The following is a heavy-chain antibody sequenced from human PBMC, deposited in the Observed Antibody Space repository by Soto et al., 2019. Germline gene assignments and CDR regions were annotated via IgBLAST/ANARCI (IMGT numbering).Heavy chain of an antibody. J-gene: IGHJ5*02. V-gene: IGHV2-5*02. D-gene: IGHD3-10*01. CDR3: AHSRLWFGELHLFDP. CDR1: GFSLNTYGVG. Sequence: QITLKESGPTLVKPTQTLTLTCTFSGFSLNTYGVGVGWIRQPPGKALEWLALIYWDDDKRYSPSLKSRLTITKDTSKNQVVLTMTNMDPVDTATYYCAHSRLWFGELHLFDPWGQGSLVTVSS. CDR2: IYWDDDK.